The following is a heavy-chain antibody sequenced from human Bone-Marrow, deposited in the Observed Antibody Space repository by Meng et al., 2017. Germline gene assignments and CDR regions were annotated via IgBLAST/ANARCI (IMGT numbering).Heavy chain of an antibody. CDR3: ARAALCGSGCYYYFDY. CDR1: GYTFSDYY. CDR2: LNPNTGAT. V-gene: IGHV1-2*04. J-gene: IGHJ4*02. Sequence: QVQLFHSVADRKKPGASMKVSCKASGYTFSDYYLHWVRQAPGQGLEWMGWLNPNTGATSYAQRFQGWVTMTRDTSISTVYMEVTGLKSDDTAMYYCARAALCGSGCYYYFDYWGQGTLVTVSS. D-gene: IGHD2-21*02.